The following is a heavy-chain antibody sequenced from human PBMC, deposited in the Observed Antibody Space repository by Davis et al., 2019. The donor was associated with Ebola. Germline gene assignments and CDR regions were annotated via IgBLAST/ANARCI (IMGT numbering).Heavy chain of an antibody. V-gene: IGHV3-23*01. J-gene: IGHJ4*02. Sequence: GESLKISCAASGFTFSDYWMTWVRQAPGKGLEWVSAISGSGGSTYYADSVKGRFTISRDNSKNTLYLQMNSLRAEDTAVYYCAKDRKANGYSFRYYFDYWGQGTLVTVSS. CDR3: AKDRKANGYSFRYYFDY. CDR2: ISGSGGST. CDR1: GFTFSDYW. D-gene: IGHD5-18*01.